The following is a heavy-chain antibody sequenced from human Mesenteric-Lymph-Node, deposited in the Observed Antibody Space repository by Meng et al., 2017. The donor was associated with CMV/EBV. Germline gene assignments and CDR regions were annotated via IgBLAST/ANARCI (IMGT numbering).Heavy chain of an antibody. CDR3: ARDFSYGDSSGYYHDGGAFDI. V-gene: IGHV4-39*07. Sequence: SETLSLTCTVSGGSVTSTTYYWGWIRQPPGKGLEWIGSIYYSGSSHSNPSLKSQVTMSVDKSKNQFSLKLNSVTAADTAVYYCARDFSYGDSSGYYHDGGAFDIWGQGTVVTVSS. D-gene: IGHD3-22*01. J-gene: IGHJ3*02. CDR2: IYYSGSS. CDR1: GGSVTSTTYY.